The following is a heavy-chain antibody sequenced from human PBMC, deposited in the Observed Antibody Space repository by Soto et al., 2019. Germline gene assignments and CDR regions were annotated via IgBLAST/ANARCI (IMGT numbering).Heavy chain of an antibody. V-gene: IGHV4-31*03. Sequence: SETLSLTCTVSGGSISSGGYYWSWIRQHPGKGLEWIGYIYYSGSTYYNPSLKSRVTISVDTSKNQFSLKLSSVTAADTAVYHCARGIPGYDSSGYYWGQGTLVTVSS. CDR3: ARGIPGYDSSGYY. CDR1: GGSISSGGYY. CDR2: IYYSGST. J-gene: IGHJ4*02. D-gene: IGHD3-22*01.